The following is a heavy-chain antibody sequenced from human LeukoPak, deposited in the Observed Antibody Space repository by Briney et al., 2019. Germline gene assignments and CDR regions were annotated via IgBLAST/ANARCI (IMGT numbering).Heavy chain of an antibody. Sequence: GGSLRLSCAASGFTFSSYEMPWVRQAPGKGLEWVSYISSSGSTIYYADSVKGRFTISRVNAKNSLYLQMNSLRAEDTAVYYCARDSSSWYFDYWGQGNLVTVSS. V-gene: IGHV3-48*03. CDR2: ISSSGSTI. CDR3: ARDSSSWYFDY. CDR1: GFTFSSYE. D-gene: IGHD6-13*01. J-gene: IGHJ4*02.